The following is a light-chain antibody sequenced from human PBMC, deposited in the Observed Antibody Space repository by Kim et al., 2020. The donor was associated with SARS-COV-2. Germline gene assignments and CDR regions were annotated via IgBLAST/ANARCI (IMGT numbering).Light chain of an antibody. CDR2: DAS. Sequence: ASVGDRVTTTCRASQSISSWLAWYQQKQGKAPKLLIYDASSLESGVPSRFSGSGSGTAFTLTISSLQPDDFATYYCQQYNSNPLTFGGGTKVDIK. CDR1: QSISSW. J-gene: IGKJ4*01. V-gene: IGKV1-5*01. CDR3: QQYNSNPLT.